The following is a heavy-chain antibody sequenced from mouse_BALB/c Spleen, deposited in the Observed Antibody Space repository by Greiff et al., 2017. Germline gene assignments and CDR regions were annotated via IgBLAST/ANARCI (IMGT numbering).Heavy chain of an antibody. J-gene: IGHJ2*01. CDR1: GYSITSDYA. CDR2: ISYSGST. V-gene: IGHV3-2*02. D-gene: IGHD1-1*01. Sequence: EVKLQESGPGLVKPSQSLSLTCTVTGYSITSDYAWNWIRQFPGNKLEWMGYISYSGSTSYNPSLKSRISITRDTSKNQFFLQLNSVTTEDTATYYCARTYYGSSYFFDYWGQGTTLTVSS. CDR3: ARTYYGSSYFFDY.